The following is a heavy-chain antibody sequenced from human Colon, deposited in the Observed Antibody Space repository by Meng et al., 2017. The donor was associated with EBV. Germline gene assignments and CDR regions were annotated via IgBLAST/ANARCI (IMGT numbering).Heavy chain of an antibody. D-gene: IGHD2-21*02. CDR2: IYQSGST. J-gene: IGHJ4*02. Sequence: VRMQDAGPGPVRPSGTLSFPLAGSGGSLSSRNWWSWVRQPPGKGLEWIGEIYQSGSTNYNPSLKSRVTISVDESENQFSLRLSFVTDADTAVYYCARVGAYCGGDCYHPRWGQGTLVTVSS. CDR1: GGSLSSRNW. V-gene: IGHV4-4*02. CDR3: ARVGAYCGGDCYHPR.